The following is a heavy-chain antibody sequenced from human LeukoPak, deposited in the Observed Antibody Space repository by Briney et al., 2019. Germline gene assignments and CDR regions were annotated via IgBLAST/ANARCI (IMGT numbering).Heavy chain of an antibody. V-gene: IGHV4-59*11. CDR3: ARYGSGSRNFDY. Sequence: SETLSLTCTVSGGSISSHYWSWIRQPPGKGLEWIGYTYYSGSTNYNPSLKSRVTISVDTSKNQFSLKLSSVTAADTAVYYCARYGSGSRNFDYWGQGTLVTVSS. J-gene: IGHJ4*02. CDR2: TYYSGST. CDR1: GGSISSHY. D-gene: IGHD3-10*01.